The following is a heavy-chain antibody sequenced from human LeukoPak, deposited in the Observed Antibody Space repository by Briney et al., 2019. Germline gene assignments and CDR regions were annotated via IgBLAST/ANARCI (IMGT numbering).Heavy chain of an antibody. D-gene: IGHD3-3*01. CDR2: ISSSGSTI. Sequence: GGSLRLSCAASGFTFISYEMNWVRQAPGKGLEWVSYISSSGSTIYYADSVKGRFTISRDNAKNSLYLQMNSLRAEDTAVYYCARQYYDFWSGYYTWGQGTLVTVSS. J-gene: IGHJ4*02. CDR1: GFTFISYE. CDR3: ARQYYDFWSGYYT. V-gene: IGHV3-48*03.